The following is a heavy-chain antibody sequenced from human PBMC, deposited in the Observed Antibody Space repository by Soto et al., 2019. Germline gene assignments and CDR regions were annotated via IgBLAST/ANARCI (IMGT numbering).Heavy chain of an antibody. V-gene: IGHV5-51*01. J-gene: IGHJ6*02. CDR3: ATSGHAYSYGMDV. D-gene: IGHD1-26*01. CDR1: AYSFSNSW. CDR2: IYAGDSDT. Sequence: PGESLKISCKGSAYSFSNSWIGWVRQMPGRGLEWMGIIYAGDSDTRYSPSFQGQVTISADKSISTVYLQWGSLKASDTAMYYCATSGHAYSYGMDVWGQGTTVTVSS.